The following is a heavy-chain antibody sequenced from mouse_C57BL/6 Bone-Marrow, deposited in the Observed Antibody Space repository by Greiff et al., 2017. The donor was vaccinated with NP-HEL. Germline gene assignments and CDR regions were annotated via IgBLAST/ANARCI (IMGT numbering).Heavy chain of an antibody. V-gene: IGHV1-53*01. CDR3: ARSREAYSFDY. CDR1: GYTFTSYW. J-gene: IGHJ2*01. CDR2: INPSNGGP. D-gene: IGHD2-10*01. Sequence: VQLQHPGTELVKPGASVKLSCKASGYTFTSYWMHWVKQRPGQGLEWIGNINPSNGGPNYNEKFKSKATLTVDKSSSTAYMQLSSLTSEDSAVYYCARSREAYSFDYWGQGTTLTVSS.